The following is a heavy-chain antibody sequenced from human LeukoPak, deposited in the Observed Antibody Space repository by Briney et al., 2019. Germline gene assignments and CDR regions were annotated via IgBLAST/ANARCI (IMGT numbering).Heavy chain of an antibody. D-gene: IGHD5-18*01. CDR3: ATVDTSMVNYYYYYYMDV. CDR2: IFSGGST. V-gene: IGHV3-53*01. J-gene: IGHJ6*03. Sequence: GGSLRLSCAASGFSVSSNYMSGVRQAPGKGLEWVSVIFSGGSTYYADSVKGRFTISRDNSKNTLYLQMNSLRAEDTAVYYCATVDTSMVNYYYYYYMDVWGKGTTVTVSS. CDR1: GFSVSSNY.